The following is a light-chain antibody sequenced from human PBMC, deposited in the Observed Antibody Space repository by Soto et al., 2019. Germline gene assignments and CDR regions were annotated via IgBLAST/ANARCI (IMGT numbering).Light chain of an antibody. CDR1: SSNIGTHWP. CDR3: QSYDNSLSAWV. CDR2: DNG. J-gene: IGLJ3*02. V-gene: IGLV1-40*01. Sequence: QLVLTQPPSVSGAPGQRVTISCTGSSSNIGTHWPVHWYQQLPGTAPKLLIYDNGNRPSGVPDRFSGSKSGTSASLAITGLQAEDEADYYCQSYDNSLSAWVFGGGTKLTVL.